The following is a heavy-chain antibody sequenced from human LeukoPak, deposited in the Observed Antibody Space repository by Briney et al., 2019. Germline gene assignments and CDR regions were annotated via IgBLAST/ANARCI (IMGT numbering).Heavy chain of an antibody. CDR1: GGSFSGYY. CDR3: ARHRYSSSWRTIDY. Sequence: PSETLSLTCAVYGGSFSGYYWSWIRQPPGKGLEWIGEINHSGSTNYNPSLKSRVTISVDTSKNQFSLKLSSVTAADTAMYYCARHRYSSSWRTIDYWGQGTLVTVSS. V-gene: IGHV4-34*01. CDR2: INHSGST. J-gene: IGHJ4*02. D-gene: IGHD6-13*01.